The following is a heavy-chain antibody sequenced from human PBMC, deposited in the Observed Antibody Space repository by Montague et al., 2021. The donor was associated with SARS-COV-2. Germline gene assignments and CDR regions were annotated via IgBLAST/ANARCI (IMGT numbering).Heavy chain of an antibody. J-gene: IGHJ4*02. CDR2: IKQDGSEK. Sequence: SLRLSCAASGFRSTSNWMTWVRQASGKGLEWVAHIKQDGSEKNYADSVKGRFTISRDNAKNSIFLQMNDLRAEDSAIYYCAKDDDYTSSCHYWGQGTLVTVSS. CDR1: GFRSTSNW. V-gene: IGHV3-7*01. CDR3: AKDDDYTSSCHY. D-gene: IGHD6-13*01.